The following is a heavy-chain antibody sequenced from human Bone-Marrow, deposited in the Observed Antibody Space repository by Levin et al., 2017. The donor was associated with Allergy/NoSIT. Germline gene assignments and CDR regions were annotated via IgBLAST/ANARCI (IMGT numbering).Heavy chain of an antibody. CDR2: INPNSGGT. CDR1: GYSFSGYY. J-gene: IGHJ5*01. D-gene: IGHD3-10*01. CDR3: VRDQAFSGRSHDWFDF. V-gene: IGHV1-2*06. Sequence: GESLKISCKASGYSFSGYYIHWVRLAPGQGLEWMGRINPNSGGTNYAQKFQGSVTLTRDTSISTAYMELSRLRSDDTAKYFCVRDQAFSGRSHDWFDFWGQGILVTVSS.